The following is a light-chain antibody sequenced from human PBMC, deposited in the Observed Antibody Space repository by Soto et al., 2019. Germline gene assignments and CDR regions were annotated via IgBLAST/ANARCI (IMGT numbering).Light chain of an antibody. CDR1: SSNIGAGFD. CDR3: QSYDSSLSAYV. V-gene: IGLV1-40*01. Sequence: QSVLTQPPSVSGAPGQRVTISCTGSSSNIGAGFDVHWYQQLPRTAPKLIIYSNNNRPSGVADRFSVSRSATSSSLAITGVQAADEADYYCQSYDSSLSAYVFGTGTKLTVL. J-gene: IGLJ1*01. CDR2: SNN.